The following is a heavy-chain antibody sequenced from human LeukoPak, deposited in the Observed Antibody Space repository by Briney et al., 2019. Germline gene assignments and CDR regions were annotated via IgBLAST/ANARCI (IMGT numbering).Heavy chain of an antibody. CDR3: ARHKDLVYIPRVVDY. CDR2: MYYTGRS. V-gene: IGHV4-39*01. CDR1: GGSISSSYC. D-gene: IGHD2-8*01. Sequence: SETLSLTCTISGGSISSSYCWGWIRQPPGKGLEWIGNMYYTGRSHYNPSLKSRVTMSVDRSKNQFSLKLSSVTAADTAVYYCARHKDLVYIPRVVDYWGQGTLVTVSS. J-gene: IGHJ4*02.